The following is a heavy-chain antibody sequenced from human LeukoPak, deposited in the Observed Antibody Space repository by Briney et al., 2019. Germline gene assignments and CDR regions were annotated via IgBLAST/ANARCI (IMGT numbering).Heavy chain of an antibody. J-gene: IGHJ4*02. Sequence: GGSLRLSCAASGFTFSSYAMSWVRQAPGKGLEWVSAISGSGGSTYYADSVKGRFTISRDNSKNTLYLQVNSLRAEDTAVYYCAKPMGLIAAAGTGLFDYWGQGTLVTVSS. CDR1: GFTFSSYA. CDR3: AKPMGLIAAAGTGLFDY. CDR2: ISGSGGST. V-gene: IGHV3-23*01. D-gene: IGHD6-13*01.